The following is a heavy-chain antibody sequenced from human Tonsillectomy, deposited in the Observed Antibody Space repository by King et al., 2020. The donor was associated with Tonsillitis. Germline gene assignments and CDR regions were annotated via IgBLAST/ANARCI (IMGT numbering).Heavy chain of an antibody. CDR1: GGSISSYY. CDR2: IYYSGST. V-gene: IGHV4-59*08. Sequence: QLQESGPGLVKPSETLSLTCTVSGGSISSYYWSWIRQPPGKGLEWIGCIYYSGSTNYNPSLQSRVTISVDTSKNQFSLKLSSVTAADTAVYYCARLGAWQRGLNFDYWGQGTLVTVSS. J-gene: IGHJ4*02. D-gene: IGHD3-16*01. CDR3: ARLGAWQRGLNFDY.